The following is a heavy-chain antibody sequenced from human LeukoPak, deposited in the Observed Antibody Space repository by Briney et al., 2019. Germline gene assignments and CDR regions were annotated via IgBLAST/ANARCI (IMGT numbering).Heavy chain of an antibody. J-gene: IGHJ4*02. Sequence: GGSLRLSCAASGFIFSSYAMSWVRQAPGKGLEWVSTIGAGGGNTYYADSVKGRFTISRDNSKNTLYLQMNSLRAEDTAVYYCAKATVLRFLEWLLPPDYWGQGTLVTVSS. CDR3: AKATVLRFLEWLLPPDY. CDR1: GFIFSSYA. CDR2: IGAGGGNT. V-gene: IGHV3-23*01. D-gene: IGHD3-3*01.